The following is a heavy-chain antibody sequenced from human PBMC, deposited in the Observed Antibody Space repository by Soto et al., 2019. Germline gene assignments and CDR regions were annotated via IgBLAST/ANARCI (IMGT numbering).Heavy chain of an antibody. V-gene: IGHV3-23*01. Sequence: PGGSLRLSCAASGFTFSSYAMSWVRQAPGKGLEWVSAISGSGGSTYYADSVKGRFTISRDNSKNTLYLQMNSLRAEDTAVYYCAKLPQGIVVVPAAIPDDYWGRGTLVTVSS. D-gene: IGHD2-2*01. CDR2: ISGSGGST. CDR3: AKLPQGIVVVPAAIPDDY. J-gene: IGHJ4*02. CDR1: GFTFSSYA.